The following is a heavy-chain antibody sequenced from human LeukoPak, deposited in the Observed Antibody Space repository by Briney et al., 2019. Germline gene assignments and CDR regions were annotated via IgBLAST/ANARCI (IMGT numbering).Heavy chain of an antibody. D-gene: IGHD4-17*01. CDR1: SGSFSGYY. J-gene: IGHJ3*02. CDR3: ARGGEGAAFDI. Sequence: SETLSLTCAVYSGSFSGYYWSWIRQPPGKGLEWIGEINHSGSTNYNPSLKSRVTISVDTSKNQFSLKLSSVTAADTAVYYCARGGEGAAFDIWGQGTMVTVSS. CDR2: INHSGST. V-gene: IGHV4-34*01.